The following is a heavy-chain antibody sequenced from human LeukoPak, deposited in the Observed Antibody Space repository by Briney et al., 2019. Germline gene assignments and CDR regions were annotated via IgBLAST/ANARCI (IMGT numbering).Heavy chain of an antibody. Sequence: PSETLSLTCTVSGGSISSYYWSWIRQPAGKGLEWIGRIYTSGSTNYNPSLKSRVTTSVDTSKNQFSLKLSSVTAADTAVYYCARGELGYCSSTSCYRLDPWGQGTLVTVSS. V-gene: IGHV4-4*07. J-gene: IGHJ5*02. CDR3: ARGELGYCSSTSCYRLDP. D-gene: IGHD2-2*02. CDR1: GGSISSYY. CDR2: IYTSGST.